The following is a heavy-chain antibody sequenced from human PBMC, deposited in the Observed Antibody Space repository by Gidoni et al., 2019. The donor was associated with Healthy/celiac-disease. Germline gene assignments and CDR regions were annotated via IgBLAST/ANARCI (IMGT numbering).Heavy chain of an antibody. V-gene: IGHV2-5*01. D-gene: IGHD6-13*01. CDR3: AHRRIAAAADY. CDR2: DDK. J-gene: IGHJ4*02. Sequence: DDKRYSPSLKSRLTITKDTSKNQVVLTMTNMDPVDTATYYCAHRRIAAAADYWGQGTLVTVSS.